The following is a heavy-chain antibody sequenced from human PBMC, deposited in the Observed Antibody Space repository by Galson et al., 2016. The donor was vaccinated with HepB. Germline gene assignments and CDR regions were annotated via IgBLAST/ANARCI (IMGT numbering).Heavy chain of an antibody. CDR2: IYYSGSP. Sequence: TLSLTCTVSGGSISSGGYYWTWIRQHPGKGLESIGYIYYSGSPHYNPSLKSRATISLDTSKNQISLKLTSVTAADTAVYYCAREVGSTIFGDVTRSSYYVNVWGKGTTVTVPS. J-gene: IGHJ6*03. CDR1: GGSISSGGYY. V-gene: IGHV4-31*03. CDR3: AREVGSTIFGDVTRSSYYVNV. D-gene: IGHD3-3*01.